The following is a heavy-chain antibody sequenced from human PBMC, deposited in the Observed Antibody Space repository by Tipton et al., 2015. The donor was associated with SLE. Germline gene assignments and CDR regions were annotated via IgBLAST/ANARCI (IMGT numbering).Heavy chain of an antibody. V-gene: IGHV3-64*04. CDR1: GFTFSSYA. CDR3: AKSEAGHYDILTGYYFPLDY. CDR2: ISSNGGST. J-gene: IGHJ4*02. Sequence: SLRLSCSVSGFTFSSYAMHWVRQAPGKGLEYVSAISSNGGSTYYADSVKGRFTISRDNRKNSLYLQMNSLRTEDTALYYCAKSEAGHYDILTGYYFPLDYWGQRTLVTVSS. D-gene: IGHD3-9*01.